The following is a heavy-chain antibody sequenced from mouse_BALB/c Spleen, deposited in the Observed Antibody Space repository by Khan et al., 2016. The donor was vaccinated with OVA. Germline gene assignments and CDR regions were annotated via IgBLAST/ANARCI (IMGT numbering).Heavy chain of an antibody. Sequence: QVQLKQSGPGLVAPSQSLSITCTVSGFSLTSYGVNWVRQPPGEGLEWLGVIWGDGSTNYHSTLKSRLIISKDSSKRQVFLTLNSLQTDDTATYYCATFAQDYYSMDYWGQGTSVTVST. V-gene: IGHV2-3*01. CDR2: IWGDGST. CDR1: GFSLTSYG. CDR3: ATFAQDYYSMDY. J-gene: IGHJ4*01.